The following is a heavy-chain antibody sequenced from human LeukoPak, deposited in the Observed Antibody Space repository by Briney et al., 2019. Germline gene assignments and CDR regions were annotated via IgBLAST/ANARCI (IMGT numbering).Heavy chain of an antibody. CDR2: INHSGST. J-gene: IGHJ6*03. V-gene: IGHV4-34*01. Sequence: SETLSLTCAVYGGSFSGYYWSWIRQPPGKGLEWIGEINHSGSTNYNPSLKRRVTISVDTSKKQFSLKLSSVTAADTAVYYCARGETEKGNYYYYYMDVWGKGTTVTVSS. CDR1: GGSFSGYY. CDR3: ARGETEKGNYYYYYMDV.